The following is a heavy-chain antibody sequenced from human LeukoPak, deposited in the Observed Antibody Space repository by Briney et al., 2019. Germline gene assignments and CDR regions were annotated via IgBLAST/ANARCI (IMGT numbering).Heavy chain of an antibody. Sequence: PSETLSLTCTVSGGSLSSYYWSWIRQPPGKGLEWIGYIYYSGSTNYNPSLKSRVTISVDTSKNQFSLKLSSVTAADTAVYYCARTTMVRGTYYMDVWGKGTTVTISS. V-gene: IGHV4-59*01. CDR3: ARTTMVRGTYYMDV. J-gene: IGHJ6*03. CDR1: GGSLSSYY. CDR2: IYYSGST. D-gene: IGHD3-10*01.